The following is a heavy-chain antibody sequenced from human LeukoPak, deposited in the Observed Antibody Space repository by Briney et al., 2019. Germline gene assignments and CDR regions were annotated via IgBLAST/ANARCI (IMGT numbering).Heavy chain of an antibody. J-gene: IGHJ4*02. CDR1: GGSFSGYY. D-gene: IGHD3-22*01. CDR2: INHSGST. Sequence: SETLSLTCAVYGGSFSGYYWSWIRQPPGKGLEWIGEINHSGSTNYNPSLKSRVTISVDTSKNQFSLKLSSVTAADTAVYYCATPLKYYDSSGYYYALGYWGQGTLVTVSS. V-gene: IGHV4-34*01. CDR3: ATPLKYYDSSGYYYALGY.